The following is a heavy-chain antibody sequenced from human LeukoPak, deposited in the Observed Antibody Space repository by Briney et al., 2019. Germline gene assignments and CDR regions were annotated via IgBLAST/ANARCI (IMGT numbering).Heavy chain of an antibody. D-gene: IGHD6-19*01. J-gene: IGHJ4*02. CDR1: GYSISSGYY. Sequence: PSETLSLTCTVSGYSISSGYYWGWIRQPPGKGLEWIGSIYHSGSTYYNPSLKSRVTISVDTSKNQFSLKLSSVTAADTAVYYCAKDRLAVAGYPAPYDYWGQGTLVTVSS. CDR3: AKDRLAVAGYPAPYDY. CDR2: IYHSGST. V-gene: IGHV4-38-2*02.